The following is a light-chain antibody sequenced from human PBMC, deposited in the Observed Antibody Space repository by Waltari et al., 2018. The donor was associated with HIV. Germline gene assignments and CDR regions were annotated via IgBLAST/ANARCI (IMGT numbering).Light chain of an antibody. Sequence: QSVLTQPPSVSAAPGQKVTISCPGSSPHIWSNRVFWYQQLPGTAPKLLIYDNTKRPSGIPDRFSGSKSGTLATLGITGLQTGDEADYYCGTWDSSLSAVLFGGGTKLTVL. J-gene: IGLJ2*01. CDR2: DNT. V-gene: IGLV1-51*01. CDR3: GTWDSSLSAVL. CDR1: SPHIWSNR.